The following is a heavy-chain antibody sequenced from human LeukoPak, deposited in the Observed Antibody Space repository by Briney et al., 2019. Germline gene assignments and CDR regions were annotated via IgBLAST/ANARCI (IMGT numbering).Heavy chain of an antibody. D-gene: IGHD5-12*01. CDR3: AREGWLTFDY. CDR2: IYYSGST. J-gene: IGHJ4*02. Sequence: SETLSLTCTVSGGSISSYYWSWIRQPPGKGLEWIGYIYYSGSTNYNPSLKSRVTISVDTSKNQFSLKLSSVTAADTAVYYCAREGWLTFDYWGQGTLVTVSS. CDR1: GGSISSYY. V-gene: IGHV4-59*01.